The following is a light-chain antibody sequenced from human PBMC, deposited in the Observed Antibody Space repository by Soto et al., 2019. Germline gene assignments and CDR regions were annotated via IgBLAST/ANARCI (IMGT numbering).Light chain of an antibody. V-gene: IGKV3-15*01. Sequence: EIEMTQSPATLSVSPGGRATLSCRASQSISGTLAWYQKKPGQAPRLLIYGASTRATSFPARFSGSGSGTDFTLTISSLEPEDFAVYYGQQRSNWPPITFGQGTRLEIK. CDR1: QSISGT. J-gene: IGKJ5*01. CDR3: QQRSNWPPIT. CDR2: GAS.